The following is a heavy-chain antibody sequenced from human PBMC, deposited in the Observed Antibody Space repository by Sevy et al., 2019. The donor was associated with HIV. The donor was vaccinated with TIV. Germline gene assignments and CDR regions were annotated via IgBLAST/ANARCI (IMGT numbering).Heavy chain of an antibody. Sequence: ASVKVSCKASGGTFSSYAISWVRQAPGQGLEWMGGIIPIFGTANYARKFQGRVTITADESTSTAYMELSSLRSEDTAVYYCARDLYYDSSGYYWEGYFDYWGQGTLVTVSS. CDR2: IIPIFGTA. D-gene: IGHD3-22*01. V-gene: IGHV1-69*13. J-gene: IGHJ4*02. CDR3: ARDLYYDSSGYYWEGYFDY. CDR1: GGTFSSYA.